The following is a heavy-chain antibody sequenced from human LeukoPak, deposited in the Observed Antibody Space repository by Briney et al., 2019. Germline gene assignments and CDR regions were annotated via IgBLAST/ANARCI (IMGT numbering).Heavy chain of an antibody. J-gene: IGHJ4*02. CDR2: IYYTGST. CDR3: ARGRLSGSSHFES. V-gene: IGHV4-59*01. D-gene: IGHD6-13*01. CDR1: GGCISSYY. Sequence: SETLSLTCTVSGGCISSYYWSWIRQPPGKGLEWIGYIYYTGSTTYNPSLQSRVTISVDTSKNQFSLRLSSVTAADTAVYYCARGRLSGSSHFESWGQGTLVTVSS.